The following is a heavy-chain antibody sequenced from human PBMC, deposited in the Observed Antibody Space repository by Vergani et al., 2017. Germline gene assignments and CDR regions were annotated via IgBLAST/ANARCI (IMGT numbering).Heavy chain of an antibody. J-gene: IGHJ4*02. CDR3: ATETYYYDSSGYDPDY. D-gene: IGHD3-22*01. CDR2: IIPIFGTA. Sequence: QVQLVQSGAEVKKPGSSVKVSCKASGGTFSSYAISWVRQAPGQGLEWMGGIIPIFGTANYAQKFQGRVTITADESTSTAYMELSSLRSEDTSVYYCATETYYYDSSGYDPDYWGQGTLVTVSS. V-gene: IGHV1-69*12. CDR1: GGTFSSYA.